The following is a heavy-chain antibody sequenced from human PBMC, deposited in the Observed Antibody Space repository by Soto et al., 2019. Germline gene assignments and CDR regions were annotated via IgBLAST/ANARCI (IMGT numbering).Heavy chain of an antibody. D-gene: IGHD6-13*01. Sequence: PSETLSLTCAVSAGSISCSSWSWIRQAPGRELELIGYIYYSGSTYYNPSLKSRITISIDTSRNQFSLKMSSVTDADTAVYYCAKVGRIAAAGTWFDPWGQGTPVTVSS. CDR1: AGSISCSS. V-gene: IGHV4-59*01. CDR2: IYYSGST. J-gene: IGHJ5*02. CDR3: AKVGRIAAAGTWFDP.